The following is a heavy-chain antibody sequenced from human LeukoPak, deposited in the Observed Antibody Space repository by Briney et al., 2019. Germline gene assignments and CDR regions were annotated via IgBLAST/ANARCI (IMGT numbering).Heavy chain of an antibody. V-gene: IGHV1-2*02. D-gene: IGHD2-2*01. Sequence: GASVKVSCKASGYTFTGYYMHWVRQAPGQGLEWMGWINPNSGGTNYAQKFQGRVTMTRDTSISTAYMELSRLRSDDTAVYYCAREVVPAAMLYENFKTGDYWGQGTLVTVSS. CDR1: GYTFTGYY. J-gene: IGHJ4*02. CDR2: INPNSGGT. CDR3: AREVVPAAMLYENFKTGDY.